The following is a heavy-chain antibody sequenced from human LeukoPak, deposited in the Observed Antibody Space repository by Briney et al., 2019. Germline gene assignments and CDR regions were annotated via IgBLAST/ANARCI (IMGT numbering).Heavy chain of an antibody. J-gene: IGHJ4*02. CDR1: GYSISSGYY. Sequence: SETLSLTCAVSGYSISSGYYWGWIRQPPGKGLEWIGSIYHSGSTYYNPSLKCRVTISVDTSKNQFSLKLSSVTAADTAVYYCARDPLGDSWGQGTLVTVSS. V-gene: IGHV4-38-2*02. CDR3: ARDPLGDS. CDR2: IYHSGST. D-gene: IGHD1-26*01.